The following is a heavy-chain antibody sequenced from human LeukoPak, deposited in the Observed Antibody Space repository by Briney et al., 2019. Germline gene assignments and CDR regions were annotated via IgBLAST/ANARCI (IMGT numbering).Heavy chain of an antibody. D-gene: IGHD2-15*01. Sequence: PGGSLRLSWAASGFTVSSNYVRWVRQAPGEGLGWVSVIYGAGITYYADSVKGRFTTSRDNSKTTLYLQMNSRRAEDTAVYYCARQKLGYCSGGSCYSGYWGQGTLVTVSS. CDR1: GFTVSSNY. CDR3: ARQKLGYCSGGSCYSGY. J-gene: IGHJ4*02. V-gene: IGHV3-66*04. CDR2: IYGAGIT.